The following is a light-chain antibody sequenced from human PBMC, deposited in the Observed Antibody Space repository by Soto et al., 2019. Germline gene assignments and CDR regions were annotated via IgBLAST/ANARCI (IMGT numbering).Light chain of an antibody. CDR2: GVS. V-gene: IGKV3-20*01. CDR1: QSVTSSC. CDR3: QQYGDSPLT. J-gene: IGKJ4*01. Sequence: EIVLTQSPGTVSLSPGERATLSCRASQSVTSSCLAWYQQKPGQAPRLLIYGVSSRATGIPDRFSGSGAGTDFTLTISRLEPEDFAVYYCQQYGDSPLTFGGGTKVDIK.